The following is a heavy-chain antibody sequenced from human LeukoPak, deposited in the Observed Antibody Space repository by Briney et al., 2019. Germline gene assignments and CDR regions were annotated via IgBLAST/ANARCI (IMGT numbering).Heavy chain of an antibody. V-gene: IGHV4-59*01. J-gene: IGHJ4*02. CDR3: ARVGRITMVRGVINEHFDY. D-gene: IGHD3-10*01. CDR2: IYYSGST. CDR1: GGSISSYS. Sequence: PSETLSLTCTVSGGSISSYSWSWIRQPPGKGLEWVGYIYYSGSTNYNPSLKSRVTISVDTSKNQFSLKLSSVTAADTAVYYCARVGRITMVRGVINEHFDYWGQGTLVTVSS.